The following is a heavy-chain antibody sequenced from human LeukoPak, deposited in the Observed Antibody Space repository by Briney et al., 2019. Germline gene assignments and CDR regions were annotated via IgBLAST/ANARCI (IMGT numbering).Heavy chain of an antibody. CDR3: ARRLIASSPYFDY. V-gene: IGHV4-59*08. CDR1: GGSISSYY. CDR2: IYYIGGT. J-gene: IGHJ4*02. D-gene: IGHD2-2*01. Sequence: SETLSLTCTVSGGSISSYYWSWIRRPPGKGLEWIGYIYYIGGTNYNPSLKGRVAISVDTSKTQFSLKLSSVTAADTVVYFCARRLIASSPYFDYWGQGTLVTVSS.